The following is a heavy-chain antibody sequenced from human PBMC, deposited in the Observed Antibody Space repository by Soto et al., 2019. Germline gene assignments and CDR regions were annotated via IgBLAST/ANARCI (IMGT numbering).Heavy chain of an antibody. D-gene: IGHD3-9*01. Sequence: PGGSLRLSCVASGFTFSSYALHWVRQAPGKGLEWVAVTSYDGSNKYYADSVEGRFTISRDNSRNTLYLQTSSLTTEDTAMYYCARDWETPATGLIDSWGQGTLVTVSS. CDR2: TSYDGSNK. V-gene: IGHV3-30-3*01. J-gene: IGHJ4*02. CDR1: GFTFSSYA. CDR3: ARDWETPATGLIDS.